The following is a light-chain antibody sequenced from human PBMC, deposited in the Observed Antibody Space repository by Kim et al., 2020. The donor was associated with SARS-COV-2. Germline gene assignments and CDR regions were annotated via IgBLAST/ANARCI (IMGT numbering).Light chain of an antibody. V-gene: IGLV3-19*01. Sequence: SSELTQDPAVSVALRQTVRITCQGDSLSNYYANWYQQKPGQAPILVIYGQNYRPSGIPDRFSGSKSGNTASLTITGTHAEDEADYYCAPRDSSGHRLVFGGGTKVTVL. CDR3: APRDSSGHRLV. J-gene: IGLJ3*02. CDR1: SLSNYY. CDR2: GQN.